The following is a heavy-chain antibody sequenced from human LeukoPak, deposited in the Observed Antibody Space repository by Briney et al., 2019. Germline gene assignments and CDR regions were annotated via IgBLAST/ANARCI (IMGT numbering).Heavy chain of an antibody. D-gene: IGHD3-3*01. CDR1: GGSISSSSYY. J-gene: IGHJ4*02. CDR2: IYYSGST. V-gene: IGHV4-39*01. Sequence: SETLSLTCTVSGGSISSSSYYWGWIRQPPGKGLEWIGSIYYSGSTYYNPSLKSRVTISVDTSKNQFSLKLSSVTAADTAVYYCARRPKFPYYDFWSGYHPGFDYWGQGTLVTVSS. CDR3: ARRPKFPYYDFWSGYHPGFDY.